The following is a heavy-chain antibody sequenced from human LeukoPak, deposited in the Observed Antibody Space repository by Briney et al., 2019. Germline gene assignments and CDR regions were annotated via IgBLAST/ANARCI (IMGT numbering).Heavy chain of an antibody. D-gene: IGHD2-2*01. CDR3: ARVPLVVPAALRGAFDI. V-gene: IGHV1-69*13. Sequence: ASVKVSCKASGGTFSSYAISWVRQAPGQGLEWMGGIIPIFGTANYAQKFQGRVTITADESTSTAYMELSSLRSEDTAVYYCARVPLVVPAALRGAFDIWGQGTMVTVSS. CDR1: GGTFSSYA. J-gene: IGHJ3*02. CDR2: IIPIFGTA.